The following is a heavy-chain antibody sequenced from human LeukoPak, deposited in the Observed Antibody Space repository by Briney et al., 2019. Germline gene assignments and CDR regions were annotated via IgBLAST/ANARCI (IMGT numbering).Heavy chain of an antibody. J-gene: IGHJ4*02. Sequence: ASVKVSCKASGYTFSNYYMHWVRQAPGQGLEWMGLVNPTGTGTNYAQKFRGRVTLTRDTSTTTVYMELSSLRSEDSAVYYCAREESGGYFDYWGQGTLVTVSS. CDR1: GYTFSNYY. CDR3: AREESGGYFDY. V-gene: IGHV1-46*01. D-gene: IGHD2-8*02. CDR2: VNPTGTGT.